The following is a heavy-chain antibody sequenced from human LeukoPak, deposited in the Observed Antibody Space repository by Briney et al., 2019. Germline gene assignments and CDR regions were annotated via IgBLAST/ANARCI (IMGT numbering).Heavy chain of an antibody. CDR1: GGTFSSYA. D-gene: IGHD3-10*01. CDR3: ARGPWGSGSYFGFDP. V-gene: IGHV1-69*13. Sequence: ASVKVSCKASGGTFSSYAISWVRQAPGRGLEWMGGIIPIFGTANYAQKFQGRVTITADESTSTAYMELSSLRSEDTAVYYCARGPWGSGSYFGFDPWGQGTLVTVSS. J-gene: IGHJ5*02. CDR2: IIPIFGTA.